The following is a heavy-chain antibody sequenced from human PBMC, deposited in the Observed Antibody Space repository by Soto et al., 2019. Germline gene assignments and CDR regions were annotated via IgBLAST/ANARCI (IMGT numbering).Heavy chain of an antibody. Sequence: QVQLVESGGGVVQPGGSLRLSCAASGFTFSTYAMQWVRQAPGKGLEWVAVVSSEGGTQFYADSVKGRFTISRDNSKNSLYLQMSSLRADDTAMYFCAGWGEHDANVWGQGILVTVSA. CDR1: GFTFSTYA. CDR3: AGWGEHDANV. CDR2: VSSEGGTQ. J-gene: IGHJ4*02. V-gene: IGHV3-30-3*01. D-gene: IGHD7-27*01.